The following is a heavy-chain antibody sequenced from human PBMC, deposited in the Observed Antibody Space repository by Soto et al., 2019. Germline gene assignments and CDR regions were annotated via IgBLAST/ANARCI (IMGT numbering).Heavy chain of an antibody. CDR3: AKGLGYYDGSG. Sequence: GGSLRLSCAASGFTFSNYAMTWVRQAPGEGLEWVSAISGSGGSTYYADSVKGRFTISRDNSKNTLFLQMNSLRAEDTAVYYCAKGLGYYDGSGWGQGTLVTVSS. J-gene: IGHJ4*02. CDR2: ISGSGGST. V-gene: IGHV3-23*01. CDR1: GFTFSNYA. D-gene: IGHD3-22*01.